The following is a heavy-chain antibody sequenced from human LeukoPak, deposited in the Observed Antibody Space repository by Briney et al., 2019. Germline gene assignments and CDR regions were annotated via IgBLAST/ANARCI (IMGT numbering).Heavy chain of an antibody. Sequence: PSETLSLTCTVSGGSISSYYWSWIRQPAGKGLEWIGRIYTSGSTSYNPSLKSRVTMSVDTSKNQFSLKLSSVTAADTAVYYCARGVAATRFNDDAFDIWGQGTMVTVSS. CDR2: IYTSGST. D-gene: IGHD2-15*01. CDR1: GGSISSYY. CDR3: ARGVAATRFNDDAFDI. V-gene: IGHV4-4*07. J-gene: IGHJ3*02.